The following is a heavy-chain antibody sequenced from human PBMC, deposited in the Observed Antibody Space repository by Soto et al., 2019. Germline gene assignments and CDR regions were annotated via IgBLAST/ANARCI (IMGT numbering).Heavy chain of an antibody. D-gene: IGHD3-3*01. CDR3: ARRITIFGVVIISWFDP. CDR2: IYYSGST. V-gene: IGHV4-39*01. J-gene: IGHJ5*02. Sequence: QLQLQESGPGLVKPSETLSLTCTVSGGSISSSSYYWGWIRQPPGKGLEWIGSIYYSGSTYYNPSLKSRVTISVDTSKNQFSLKLSSVTAADTAVYYCARRITIFGVVIISWFDPWGQGTLVTVSS. CDR1: GGSISSSSYY.